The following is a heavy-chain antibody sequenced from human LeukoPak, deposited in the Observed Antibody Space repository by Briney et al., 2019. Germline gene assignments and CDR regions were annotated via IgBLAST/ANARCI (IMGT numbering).Heavy chain of an antibody. J-gene: IGHJ6*02. V-gene: IGHV3-7*03. Sequence: QTGGSLRLSCVSSGFSFSNYAMSWVRQAPGKGLEWVASINHNGNVNYYVDSVKGRFTISRDNAKNSLYLQMSNLRAEDTAVYFCARGGGLDVWGQGATVTVSS. CDR3: ARGGGLDV. D-gene: IGHD3-16*01. CDR2: INHNGNVN. CDR1: GFSFSNYA.